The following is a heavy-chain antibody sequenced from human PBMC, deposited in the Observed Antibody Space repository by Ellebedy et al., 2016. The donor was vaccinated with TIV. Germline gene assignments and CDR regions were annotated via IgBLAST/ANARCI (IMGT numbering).Heavy chain of an antibody. V-gene: IGHV1-8*02. CDR2: MNPNSGNT. D-gene: IGHD3-9*01. Sequence: ASVKVSXXASGGTFSSYAINWVRQATGQGLEWMGWMNPNSGNTGYAQKFQGRVTMTRNTSISTAYMELSSLRSEDTAVYYCARGGARLRYFDWLLSDAFDIWGQGTMVTVSS. CDR1: GGTFSSYA. CDR3: ARGGARLRYFDWLLSDAFDI. J-gene: IGHJ3*02.